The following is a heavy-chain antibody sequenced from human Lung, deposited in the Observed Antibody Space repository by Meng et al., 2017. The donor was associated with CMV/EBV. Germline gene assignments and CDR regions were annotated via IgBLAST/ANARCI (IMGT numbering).Heavy chain of an antibody. CDR2: INPNSGGT. J-gene: IGHJ6*02. D-gene: IGHD3-3*01. V-gene: IGHV1-2*02. CDR1: GYTFTGYY. Sequence: ASVKVSCKASGYTFTGYYMHWVRQAPGQGLEWMGWINPNSGGTNYAQKFQGRVTMTRDTSISTAYMELSRLRSDDTAVYYCAREINVYYDFCSGYYPRPDYYYYGMEVWGQGTTVTGSS. CDR3: AREINVYYDFCSGYYPRPDYYYYGMEV.